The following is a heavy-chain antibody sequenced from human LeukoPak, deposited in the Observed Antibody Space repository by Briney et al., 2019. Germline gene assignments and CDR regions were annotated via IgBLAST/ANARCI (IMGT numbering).Heavy chain of an antibody. D-gene: IGHD2-15*01. CDR2: ISYDGSNK. Sequence: PGGSLRLSCAASGFTFSSYAMHWVRQAPGEGLEWVAVISYDGSNKYYADSVKGRFTISRDNSKNTLYLQMNSLRAEDTAVYYCARGGAIAVSSFDYWGQGTLVTVSS. CDR1: GFTFSSYA. J-gene: IGHJ4*02. CDR3: ARGGAIAVSSFDY. V-gene: IGHV3-30*04.